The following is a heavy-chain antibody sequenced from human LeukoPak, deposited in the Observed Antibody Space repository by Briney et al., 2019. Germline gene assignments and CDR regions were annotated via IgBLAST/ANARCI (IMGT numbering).Heavy chain of an antibody. V-gene: IGHV4-4*07. CDR3: ARDVRDYDILTGYYGNWFDP. CDR1: GGSISSYY. D-gene: IGHD3-9*01. CDR2: IYTSGST. J-gene: IGHJ5*02. Sequence: SETLSLTCTVSGGSISSYYGSWIRQPAGKGLEWIGRIYTSGSTNYNPSLKSRVTMSVDTSKNQFSLKLSSVTAADTAVYYCARDVRDYDILTGYYGNWFDPWGQGTLVTVSS.